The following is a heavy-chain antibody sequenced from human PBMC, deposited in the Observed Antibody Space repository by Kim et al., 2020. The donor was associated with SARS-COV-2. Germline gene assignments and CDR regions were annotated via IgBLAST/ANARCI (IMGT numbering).Heavy chain of an antibody. CDR1: GYTFSFFF. Sequence: AFVKVSCKASGYTFSFFFMFLVRFFFFLLCEWCGLIYPSGGSTSYAQKFQGRVTMTRYTSTCTVYMELSSLRSEDTAVYYCASPSIFGDYYGMDVWGQGTTVTVSS. CDR3: ASPSIFGDYYGMDV. D-gene: IGHD3-3*01. J-gene: IGHJ6*02. V-gene: IGHV1-46*01. CDR2: IYPSGGST.